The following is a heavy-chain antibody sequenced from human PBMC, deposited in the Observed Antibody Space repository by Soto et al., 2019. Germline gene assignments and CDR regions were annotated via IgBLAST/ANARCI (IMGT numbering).Heavy chain of an antibody. D-gene: IGHD5-18*01. CDR3: ARGRGYSYGRYYYYGMDV. CDR2: INHSGST. J-gene: IGHJ6*02. V-gene: IGHV4-34*01. Sequence: SETLSLTCAVYGGSFSGYYWSWIRQPPGKGLEWIGEINHSGSTNYNPSLKSRVTISVDTSKNQFSLKLSSVTAADTAVYYCARGRGYSYGRYYYYGMDVWGQGTTVTVSS. CDR1: GGSFSGYY.